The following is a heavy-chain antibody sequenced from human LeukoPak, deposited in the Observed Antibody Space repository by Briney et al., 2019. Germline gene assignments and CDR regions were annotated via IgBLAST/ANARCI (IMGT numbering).Heavy chain of an antibody. V-gene: IGHV3-48*01. CDR1: GFTFTWHS. CDR3: VRDRGNSIVGADFDS. J-gene: IGHJ4*02. D-gene: IGHD1-26*01. CDR2: IGIWNSPI. Sequence: GGSLRLSCAASGFTFTWHSMNWVRQAPGKGLEWVSFIGIWNSPIYYADSVRGRFTISRDNAENSISLQMNSLRVEDTAVYYCVRDRGNSIVGADFDSWGQGTLVTVSS.